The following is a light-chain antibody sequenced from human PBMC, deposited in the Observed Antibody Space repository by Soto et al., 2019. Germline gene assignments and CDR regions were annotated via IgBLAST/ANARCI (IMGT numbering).Light chain of an antibody. V-gene: IGKV1-5*01. CDR1: QNVTTW. Sequence: DIQMTQSPSTLSASVGDRVTLTCRASQNVTTWLAWYQHKPGKAPKLLLYDVSNLESGVPSRFSGSGSGTEFTLTISSLQSDDFATYFCQQYDSYRTFGQGTKVDIK. CDR2: DVS. CDR3: QQYDSYRT. J-gene: IGKJ1*01.